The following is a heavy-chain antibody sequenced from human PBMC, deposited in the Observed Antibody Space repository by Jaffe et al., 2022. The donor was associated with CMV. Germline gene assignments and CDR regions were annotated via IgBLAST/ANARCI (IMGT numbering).Heavy chain of an antibody. V-gene: IGHV4-59*01. CDR3: ARDGDNDWFDP. CDR2: IYYSGST. CDR1: GGSISSYY. Sequence: QVQLQESGPGLVKPSETLSLTCTVSGGSISSYYWSWIRQPPGKGLEWIGYIYYSGSTNYNPSLKSRVTISVDTSKNQFSLKLSSVTAADTAVYYCARDGDNDWFDPWGQGTLVTVSS. J-gene: IGHJ5*02. D-gene: IGHD7-27*01.